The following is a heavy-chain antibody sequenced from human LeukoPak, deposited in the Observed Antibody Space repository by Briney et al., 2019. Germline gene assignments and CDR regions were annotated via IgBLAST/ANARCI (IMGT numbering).Heavy chain of an antibody. CDR3: TKDRAAAGTSYFDY. J-gene: IGHJ4*02. CDR2: IYSGGST. V-gene: IGHV3-53*05. D-gene: IGHD6-13*01. Sequence: PGGSLRPSCAASGFTVSSSYMTWVRQAPGKGLEWVSVIYSGGSTYYADSVKGRFTISRDNSKNTLYLQMNSLRAEDTALYYCTKDRAAAGTSYFDYWGQGTLVTVSS. CDR1: GFTVSSSY.